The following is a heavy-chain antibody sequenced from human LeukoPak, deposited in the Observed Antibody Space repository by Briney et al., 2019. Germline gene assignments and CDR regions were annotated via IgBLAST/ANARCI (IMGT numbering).Heavy chain of an antibody. CDR3: AKDDDWGRYKH. CDR1: GFTFSSHG. Sequence: GGTLRLSCAASGFTFSSHGMNWVRQAPGKGLEWVSGISPSGGITYYTDSVKGRFTVSRDNSKNTQSLQMNSLRAEDTAVYYCAKDDDWGRYKHWGQGTLVTVSS. V-gene: IGHV3-23*01. J-gene: IGHJ1*01. D-gene: IGHD3-16*01. CDR2: ISPSGGIT.